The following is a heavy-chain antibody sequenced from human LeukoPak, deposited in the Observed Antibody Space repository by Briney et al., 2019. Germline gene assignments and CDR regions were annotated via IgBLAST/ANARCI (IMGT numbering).Heavy chain of an antibody. V-gene: IGHV1-46*01. J-gene: IGHJ4*02. Sequence: ASVKVSCKASGYTFTSYYMHWVRQAPGQGLEWMGIINPSGGSTSYAQKFQGRVTMTRDTSTSTVYMELSSLRSEDTAVYYCARGGPEAYYYDSPVAYWGQGTLVTVSS. CDR2: INPSGGST. CDR1: GYTFTSYY. D-gene: IGHD3-22*01. CDR3: ARGGPEAYYYDSPVAY.